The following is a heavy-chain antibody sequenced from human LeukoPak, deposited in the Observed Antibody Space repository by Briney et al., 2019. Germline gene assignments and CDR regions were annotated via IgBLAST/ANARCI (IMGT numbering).Heavy chain of an antibody. Sequence: SETLSLTCTVSGGSISSSSYYWGWLRQPPGKGLEWIGSIYYSGSTYYNPSLKSRVTISVDTSKNQFSLKLSSVTAADTAVYYCARLVGYDFWSGYYTHQYYFDYWGQGTLVTVSS. V-gene: IGHV4-39*01. CDR3: ARLVGYDFWSGYYTHQYYFDY. CDR2: IYYSGST. CDR1: GGSISSSSYY. D-gene: IGHD3-3*01. J-gene: IGHJ4*02.